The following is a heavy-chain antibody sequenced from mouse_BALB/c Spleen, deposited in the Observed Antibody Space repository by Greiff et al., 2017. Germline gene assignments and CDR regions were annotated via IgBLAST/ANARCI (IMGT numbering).Heavy chain of an antibody. D-gene: IGHD2-12*01. V-gene: IGHV1-7*01. J-gene: IGHJ2*01. CDR2: INPSTGYT. CDR1: GYTFTSYW. CDR3: ASGSYYRYDVNYFDY. Sequence: QVQLQQSGAELAKPGASVKMSCKASGYTFTSYWMHWVKQRPGQGLEWIGYINPSTGYTEYNQKFKDKATLTADKSSSTAYMQLSSLTSEDSAVYYCASGSYYRYDVNYFDYWGQGTTLTVSS.